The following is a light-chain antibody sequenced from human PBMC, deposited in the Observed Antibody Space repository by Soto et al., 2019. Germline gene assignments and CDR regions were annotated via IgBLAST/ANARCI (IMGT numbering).Light chain of an antibody. Sequence: EIVLTQSPGTLSLSPGERATLSCRASQSVSSNYLAWCQQKPGQAPRLLIYGASRRATGIPDRFSGSGSGTDFTLTISRLKPEDFAVYYCQQYGSSPWTFGQGTKVEIK. CDR3: QQYGSSPWT. CDR2: GAS. CDR1: QSVSSNY. V-gene: IGKV3-20*01. J-gene: IGKJ1*01.